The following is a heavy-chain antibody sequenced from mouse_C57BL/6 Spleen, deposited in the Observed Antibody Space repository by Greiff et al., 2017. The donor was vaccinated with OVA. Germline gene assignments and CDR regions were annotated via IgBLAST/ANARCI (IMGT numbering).Heavy chain of an antibody. Sequence: EVQRVESGGGLVKPGGSLKLSCAASGFTFSDYGMHWVRQAPEKGLEWVAYISSGSRTIYYADTVKGRFTISRDNAKNTLFLQMTSLRSEDTAMYYCAPAPIYYDYDGFAYWGQGTLVTVSA. V-gene: IGHV5-17*01. CDR1: GFTFSDYG. CDR3: APAPIYYDYDGFAY. CDR2: ISSGSRTI. J-gene: IGHJ3*01. D-gene: IGHD2-4*01.